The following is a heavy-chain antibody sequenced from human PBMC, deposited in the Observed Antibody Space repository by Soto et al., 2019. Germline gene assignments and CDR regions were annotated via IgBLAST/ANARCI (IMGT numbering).Heavy chain of an antibody. D-gene: IGHD6-19*01. CDR3: ARGISGPKYTTGFDI. Sequence: PSEALCLKGPRAGEASSTFYSACHHQHPGKGLDCIGYIYSSGSTKYKPSLKSRVTISLDTSKNQFSLSLSSVIAADTAIYYCARGISGPKYTTGFDICSQGTLVTSPQ. CDR2: IYSSGST. J-gene: IGHJ4*02. CDR1: GEASSTFY. V-gene: IGHV4-59*01.